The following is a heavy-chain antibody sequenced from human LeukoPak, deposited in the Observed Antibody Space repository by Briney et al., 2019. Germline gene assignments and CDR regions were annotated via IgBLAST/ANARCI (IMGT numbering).Heavy chain of an antibody. Sequence: SETLSLTCTVSGGSISSNSHYWAWIRQPPGKGLEWIGSIHYSGSTFYSPPLKSRVTISVDTSKNQFSLILTSVTAPDTAVYYCAREEASVGDYWGQGILVTVSS. CDR1: GGSISSNSHY. V-gene: IGHV4-39*01. CDR2: IHYSGST. CDR3: AREEASVGDY. J-gene: IGHJ4*02. D-gene: IGHD2-21*01.